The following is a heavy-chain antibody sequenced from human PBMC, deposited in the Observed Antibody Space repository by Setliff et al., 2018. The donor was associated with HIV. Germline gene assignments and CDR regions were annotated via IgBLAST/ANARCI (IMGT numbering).Heavy chain of an antibody. Sequence: SETLSLTCSVSGYSISSGYYWAWIRQPPGKGLEWIGSVSQSWNTYYNPSLKSRITISMDTSNNQFSLKLTSVTAADTAVYYCARAGYSTGWYTQFDYWGQGALVTVSS. CDR2: VSQSWNT. CDR1: GYSISSGYY. J-gene: IGHJ4*02. D-gene: IGHD6-19*01. CDR3: ARAGYSTGWYTQFDY. V-gene: IGHV4-38-2*02.